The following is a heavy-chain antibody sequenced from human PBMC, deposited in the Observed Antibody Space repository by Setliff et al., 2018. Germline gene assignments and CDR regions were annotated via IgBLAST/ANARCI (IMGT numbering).Heavy chain of an antibody. D-gene: IGHD2-15*01. CDR2: ISTSSTII. J-gene: IGHJ4*02. Sequence: GGSLRLSCVTSGFTFSNYGMTWVRRAPGKGLEWISYISTSSTIIYYADSVKGRFTISRDNANHSLHLQMNSLRAEDTAVYFCARLALTGYDTSGGSCYSRAFDYWGQGTLVTVSS. V-gene: IGHV3-48*01. CDR1: GFTFSNYG. CDR3: ARLALTGYDTSGGSCYSRAFDY.